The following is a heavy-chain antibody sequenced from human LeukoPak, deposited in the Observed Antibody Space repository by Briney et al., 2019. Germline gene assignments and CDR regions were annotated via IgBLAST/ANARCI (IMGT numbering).Heavy chain of an antibody. CDR1: GYSFTRYW. CDR2: IYPGESDT. V-gene: IGHV5-51*01. J-gene: IGHJ4*02. CDR3: ARRVRRTGTTDFDY. D-gene: IGHD1-1*01. Sequence: GESLKISCKGSGYSFTRYWIGWVRQMPGKGLEWMGIIYPGESDTRYSPSFQGQVTISADKSISTAYLQWSSLKASDTAMYYCARRVRRTGTTDFDYWGQGTLVTVSS.